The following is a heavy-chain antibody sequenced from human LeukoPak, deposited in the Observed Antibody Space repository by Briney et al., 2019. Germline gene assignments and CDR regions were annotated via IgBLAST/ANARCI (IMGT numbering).Heavy chain of an antibody. V-gene: IGHV3-21*01. D-gene: IGHD3-10*01. CDR3: ARVYSANGYGSGYYDY. CDR1: GFTFSTYD. J-gene: IGHJ4*02. CDR2: ITSTSNHI. Sequence: GGSLRLSCVASGFTFSTYDMNWIRQAPGKGLEWVSAITSTSNHINYADSVKGRFTISRDSANNSLYLQMNSLRAEDTAVYYCARVYSANGYGSGYYDYWGQGTLVTVSS.